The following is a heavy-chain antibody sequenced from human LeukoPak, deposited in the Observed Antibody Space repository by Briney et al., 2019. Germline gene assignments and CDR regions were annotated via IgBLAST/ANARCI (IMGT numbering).Heavy chain of an antibody. CDR3: ARDIVATIGDFDY. D-gene: IGHD5-12*01. CDR1: GYTFTSYY. CDR2: INPSGGST. Sequence: ASVKVSCKASGYTFTSYYMHWVRQAPGQGLEWMGIINPSGGSTSYAQKLQGRVTMTTDTSTSTAYMELRSLRSDDTAVYYCARDIVATIGDFDYWGQGTLVTVSS. J-gene: IGHJ4*02. V-gene: IGHV1-46*01.